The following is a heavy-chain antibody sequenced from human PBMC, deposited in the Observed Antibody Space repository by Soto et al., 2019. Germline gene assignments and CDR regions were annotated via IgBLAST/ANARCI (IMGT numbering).Heavy chain of an antibody. CDR3: AREHDYGDFPAGY. CDR1: GYTFSTYG. J-gene: IGHJ4*02. V-gene: IGHV1-18*01. CDR2: ISVNNGNT. D-gene: IGHD4-17*01. Sequence: QVQLVQSGAEVKKPGASVKVSCKASGYTFSTYGISWVRQAPGQGLEWMGWISVNNGNTNYAQSLQGRVTLTTDTSTNTAYMELTSLRFDDTAVYYCAREHDYGDFPAGYWGQGTLVTVSS.